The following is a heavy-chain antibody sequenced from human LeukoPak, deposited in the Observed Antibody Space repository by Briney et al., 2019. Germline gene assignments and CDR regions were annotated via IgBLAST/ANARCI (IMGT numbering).Heavy chain of an antibody. CDR1: GFTFSGYG. J-gene: IGHJ4*02. V-gene: IGHV3-33*01. CDR2: IWYDGSNK. D-gene: IGHD6-19*01. CDR3: ARVGYNSGWYEY. Sequence: GRSLRLSCAASGFTFSGYGMHWVRQAPGKGLEWVAVIWYDGSNKYYSDSVKGRFTISRDNSKNTLYLQVNRLRAEDTAVYYCARVGYNSGWYEYWGQGTLVTVSS.